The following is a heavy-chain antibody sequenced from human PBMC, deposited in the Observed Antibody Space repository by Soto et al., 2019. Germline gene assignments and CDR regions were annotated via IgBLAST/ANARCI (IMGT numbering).Heavy chain of an antibody. CDR2: ISWNSGSM. CDR3: ARDFNRAVTVPSDF. J-gene: IGHJ4*02. V-gene: IGHV3-9*01. D-gene: IGHD6-19*01. CDR1: GFTFDDYA. Sequence: EVQLVESGGGLVQPGRSLRLSCAASGFTFDDYAMHWVRQAPGKGLEWVSGISWNSGSMGYADSVKGRFTISRDNAKNSLYLQMNSLRAEDTALYYCARDFNRAVTVPSDFWGQGTLVTVSS.